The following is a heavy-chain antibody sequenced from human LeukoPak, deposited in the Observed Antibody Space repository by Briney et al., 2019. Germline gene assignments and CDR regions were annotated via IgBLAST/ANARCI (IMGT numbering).Heavy chain of an antibody. CDR1: GFTFSNYD. J-gene: IGHJ4*02. V-gene: IGHV3-13*04. D-gene: IGHD1-26*01. CDR2: IGFAGDT. Sequence: GGSLRLSCAASGFTFSNYDMHWVRQTIGKGLEWVSIIGFAGDTYYPGSVRGRFTISRENAKNSLYLQMNSLRVEDTALYFCARGADAAYDYWGQGTLVTVSS. CDR3: ARGADAAYDY.